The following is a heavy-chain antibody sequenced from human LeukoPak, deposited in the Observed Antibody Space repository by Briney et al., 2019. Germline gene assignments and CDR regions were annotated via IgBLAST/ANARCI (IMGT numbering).Heavy chain of an antibody. D-gene: IGHD1-26*01. J-gene: IGHJ4*02. CDR3: ARTYSGSSRVDY. Sequence: SETLSLTCTVSGGSISSYYWSWIRQPAGKGLEWIGRIYTSGSTNYTPSLKSRVTMSVHTSKNQFSLKLSSVTAADTAVYYCARTYSGSSRVDYWGQGALVTVSS. CDR1: GGSISSYY. CDR2: IYTSGST. V-gene: IGHV4-4*07.